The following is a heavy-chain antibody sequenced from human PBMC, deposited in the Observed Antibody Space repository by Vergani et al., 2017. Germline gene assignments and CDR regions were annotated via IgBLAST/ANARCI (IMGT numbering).Heavy chain of an antibody. CDR2: INNNGGST. J-gene: IGHJ3*01. D-gene: IGHD2-2*01. CDR1: GFTFNSYA. Sequence: QLLESGGGLIQPGGSLRLSCAASGFTFNSYAMPWVRQAPGKGLEWVSGINNNGGSTYYADSVKGRFTISRDNSKNTLYLQMTDLRAEDTATYCGAKVSGSTSFPYGVGAFDVWGHGTMVTVSS. CDR3: AKVSGSTSFPYGVGAFDV. V-gene: IGHV3-23*01.